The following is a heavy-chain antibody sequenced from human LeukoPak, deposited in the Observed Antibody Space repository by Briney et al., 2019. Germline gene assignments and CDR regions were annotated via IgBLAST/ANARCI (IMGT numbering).Heavy chain of an antibody. CDR3: ARAGVVVTAGFDY. J-gene: IGHJ4*02. CDR1: GGSFSGYY. Sequence: SETLSLTCAVYGGSFSGYYWSWIRQPPGKGLEWIGEINHSGSTNYNPSLKSRVTISVDTSKNQFSLKLSSVTAAETAVYYCARAGVVVTAGFDYWGQGTLVTVSS. D-gene: IGHD2-21*02. CDR2: INHSGST. V-gene: IGHV4-34*01.